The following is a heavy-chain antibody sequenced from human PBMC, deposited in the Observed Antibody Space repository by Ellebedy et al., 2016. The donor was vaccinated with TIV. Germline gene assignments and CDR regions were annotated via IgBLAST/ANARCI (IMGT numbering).Heavy chain of an antibody. V-gene: IGHV3-74*01. D-gene: IGHD1-26*01. CDR2: INTDVSST. CDR1: GFTFSNYW. J-gene: IGHJ6*02. Sequence: GESLKISCAASGFTFSNYWMHWVRQAPGKGLVWVSRINTDVSSTSYAGSVKGRFTISRDNAENTLYLQMNSLTAEATAVYYCARGASWELRAPYYYYGMDVWGQGTTVTVSS. CDR3: ARGASWELRAPYYYYGMDV.